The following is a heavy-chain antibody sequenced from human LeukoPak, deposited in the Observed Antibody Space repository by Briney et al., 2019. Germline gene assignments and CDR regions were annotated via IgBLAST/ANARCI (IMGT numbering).Heavy chain of an antibody. Sequence: SETLSLTCRVSGGSMSNKYWGWIRQPPGKGLEWIGYMSDSGTTKQNPALKSRVTISLDTSKNHLSLMLSSVTAADTAVYYCATHDSNGYYPYYFAYWGQGTVVTVSS. CDR3: ATHDSNGYYPYYFAY. D-gene: IGHD3-3*01. CDR2: MSDSGTT. V-gene: IGHV4-59*08. CDR1: GGSMSNKY. J-gene: IGHJ4*02.